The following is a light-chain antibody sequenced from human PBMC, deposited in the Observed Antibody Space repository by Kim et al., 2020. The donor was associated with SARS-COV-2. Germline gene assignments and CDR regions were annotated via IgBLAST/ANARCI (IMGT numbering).Light chain of an antibody. J-gene: IGKJ1*01. CDR3: QQYKTYPWT. CDR2: KAS. CDR1: QNINSW. V-gene: IGKV1-5*03. Sequence: DIQMTQSPSTLSAAVGDRVTITCRASQNINSWLAWYQQKPGKAPKLLIYKASSLESGVPSRFSGSGSGTEFTLTISSLQPDDFATYYCQQYKTYPWTFGQGTKLEIK.